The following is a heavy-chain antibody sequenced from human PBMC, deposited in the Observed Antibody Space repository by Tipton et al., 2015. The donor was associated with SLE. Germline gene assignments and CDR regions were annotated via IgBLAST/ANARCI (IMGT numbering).Heavy chain of an antibody. CDR2: INHSGST. CDR3: ARDPGVRGGYYGMDV. CDR1: GGSFSGYY. Sequence: TLSLTCAVYGGSFSGYYWGWIRQPPGKGLEWIGEINHSGSTNYNPSLKSRVTISVDTSKNQFSLKLSSVTAADTAVYYCARDPGVRGGYYGMDVWGKGTTVTVSS. D-gene: IGHD3-10*01. V-gene: IGHV4-34*01. J-gene: IGHJ6*04.